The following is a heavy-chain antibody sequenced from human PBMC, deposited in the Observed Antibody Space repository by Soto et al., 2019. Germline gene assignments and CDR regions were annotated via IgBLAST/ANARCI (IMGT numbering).Heavy chain of an antibody. CDR3: ASLINNYYGSGSYYNWEDYYYYYMDV. D-gene: IGHD3-10*01. CDR2: IYYSGST. Sequence: SETLSLTCTVSGGSISSYYWSWIRQPPGKGLEWIGYIYYSGSTNYNPSLKSRVTISVDTSKNQFSLKLSSVTAADTAVYYCASLINNYYGSGSYYNWEDYYYYYMDVWGKGTTVTVSS. V-gene: IGHV4-59*08. J-gene: IGHJ6*03. CDR1: GGSISSYY.